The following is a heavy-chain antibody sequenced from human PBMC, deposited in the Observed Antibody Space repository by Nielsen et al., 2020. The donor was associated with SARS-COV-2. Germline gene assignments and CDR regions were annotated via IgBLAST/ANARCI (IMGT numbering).Heavy chain of an antibody. CDR3: AKGSRGAMIGPFDI. D-gene: IGHD3-22*01. V-gene: IGHV3-20*04. CDR1: GFTFDDYG. Sequence: GGSLRLSCAASGFTFDDYGMSWVRQAPGKGLEWVSGINWNGGSTGYADSVKGRFTISRDNSKNTLYLQMNSLRAEDTAVYYCAKGSRGAMIGPFDIWGQGTMVTVSS. CDR2: INWNGGST. J-gene: IGHJ3*02.